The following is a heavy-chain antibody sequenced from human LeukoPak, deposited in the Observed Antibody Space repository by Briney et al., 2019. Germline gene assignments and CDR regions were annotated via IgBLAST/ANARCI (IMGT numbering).Heavy chain of an antibody. CDR1: GGSISSYY. J-gene: IGHJ3*02. CDR2: IYYSGST. CDR3: ARHYVDEWSYAFDI. Sequence: PSETLSLTCTVSGGSISSYYWSWIRQPPGKGLEWIGYIYYSGSTNYNPSLKSRVTISVDTSKNRFSLKLSSVTAADTAVYYCARHYVDEWSYAFDIWGQGTMVTVSS. D-gene: IGHD1-26*01. V-gene: IGHV4-59*08.